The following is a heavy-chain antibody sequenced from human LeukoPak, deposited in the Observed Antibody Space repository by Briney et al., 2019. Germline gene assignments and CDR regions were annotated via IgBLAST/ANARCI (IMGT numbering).Heavy chain of an antibody. CDR1: GFTFSSYS. Sequence: GGSLRLSCAASGFTFSSYSMIWVRQAPGKGLEWISYITRTSSSEHHADSVKGRFTISRGNAKNSLYLQMNSLRAEDTAVYYCKRGSQWELLGSCEYWGQGTLVTVSS. CDR2: ITRTSSSE. D-gene: IGHD1-26*01. J-gene: IGHJ4*02. V-gene: IGHV3-48*04. CDR3: KRGSQWELLGSCEY.